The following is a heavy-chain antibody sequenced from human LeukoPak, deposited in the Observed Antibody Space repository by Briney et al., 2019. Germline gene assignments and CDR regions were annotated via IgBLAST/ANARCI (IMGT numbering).Heavy chain of an antibody. CDR1: GFTFSSYA. D-gene: IGHD3-22*01. J-gene: IGHJ4*02. V-gene: IGHV3-23*01. CDR3: AREAGVDYDSRKGFDY. CDR2: ISGSGGST. Sequence: SGGSLRLSCAASGFTFSSYAMSWVRQAPGKGLEWVSAISGSGGSTYYADSVKGRFTISRDNSKNTVYLQMNSLRAEDTAVYYCAREAGVDYDSRKGFDYWGQGTLVTVSS.